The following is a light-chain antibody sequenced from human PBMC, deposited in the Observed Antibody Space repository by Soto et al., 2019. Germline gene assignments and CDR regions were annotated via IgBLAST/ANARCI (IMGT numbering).Light chain of an antibody. CDR3: QQFNNYGT. V-gene: IGKV1D-13*01. CDR2: DAS. J-gene: IGKJ1*01. CDR1: QGISSA. Sequence: AIQLTQSPSSLSASVGDRVTITCRASQGISSALAWYQQKPGKAPKLLIYDASSLESGVPSRFSGSGSGTDFTLTISSLQPEDFATYYCQQFNNYGTFGQGTKVEIK.